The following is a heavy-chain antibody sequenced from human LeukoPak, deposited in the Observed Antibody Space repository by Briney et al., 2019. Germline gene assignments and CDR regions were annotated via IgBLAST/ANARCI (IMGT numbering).Heavy chain of an antibody. CDR2: INHSGRT. J-gene: IGHJ4*02. Sequence: ASETLSLTCTVYGGSFSAYYWTWIRQPPGKGLEWIGEINHSGRTTYHPSLKSRVTISLDTSKNQFSLKLTSVTAADTAVYYCARGPPLNPGDFDSSGYYYFDYWGQGTLVTVSS. CDR3: ARGPPLNPGDFDSSGYYYFDY. V-gene: IGHV4-34*01. D-gene: IGHD3-22*01. CDR1: GGSFSAYY.